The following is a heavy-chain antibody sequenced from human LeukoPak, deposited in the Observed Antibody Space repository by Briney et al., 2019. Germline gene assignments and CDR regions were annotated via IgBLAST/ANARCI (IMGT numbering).Heavy chain of an antibody. CDR1: GYSIGSDFY. CDR2: VSHNTGA. CDR3: AREPGWGHNYYYMDV. D-gene: IGHD1-26*01. J-gene: IGHJ6*03. Sequence: ASETLSLTCAVSGYSIGSDFYWGWIRQTPGKGLERLESVSHNTGASYNPSFKSRVTISLDTSKNHFSLTLTSVTAADTAVYFCAREPGWGHNYYYMDVWGKGTTVAVSS. V-gene: IGHV4-38-2*02.